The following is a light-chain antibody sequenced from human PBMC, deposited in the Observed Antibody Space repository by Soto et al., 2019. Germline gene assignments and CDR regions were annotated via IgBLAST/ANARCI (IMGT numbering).Light chain of an antibody. V-gene: IGLV2-14*01. CDR1: SSDVGGYNY. CDR2: EVS. Sequence: QSVLTQPASVSGSPGQSITISCTGTSSDVGGYNYVSWYQQHPVKAPKLMIYEVSNRPSGVSNRFSGSKSGNTASLTISGLQAEDEADYYCSSYTSSSTVVFGGGTKLTGL. J-gene: IGLJ2*01. CDR3: SSYTSSSTVV.